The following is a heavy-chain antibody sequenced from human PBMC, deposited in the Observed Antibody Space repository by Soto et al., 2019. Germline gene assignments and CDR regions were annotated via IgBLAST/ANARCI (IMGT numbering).Heavy chain of an antibody. Sequence: QVQLVQSGAEVKKPGSSVKVSCKASGGTFSSYAISWVRQAPGQGLEWMGGIIPIFGTASYAQKFQGRVTIPADEATSTGYMGLSSRSSNDTSVYYCARGTNFGVVINRFDYWGQGTLVAVSS. CDR2: IIPIFGTA. D-gene: IGHD3-3*01. CDR1: GGTFSSYA. J-gene: IGHJ4*02. V-gene: IGHV1-69*01. CDR3: ARGTNFGVVINRFDY.